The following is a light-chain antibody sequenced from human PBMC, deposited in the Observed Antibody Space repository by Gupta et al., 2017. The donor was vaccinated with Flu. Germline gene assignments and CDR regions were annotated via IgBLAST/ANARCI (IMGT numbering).Light chain of an antibody. V-gene: IGLV2-14*01. CDR1: SSDVGGYDS. CDR3: TSYTSLSTLV. Sequence: QSALTQPASVSGSPGQSIPISCTGTSSDVGGYDSVSWYQQHPGNAPKVMIFEVSNRPSGVSNRFSGSKSGNTASLTISGLQPEDEADYYCTSYTSLSTLVFGGGTKLTVL. CDR2: EVS. J-gene: IGLJ2*01.